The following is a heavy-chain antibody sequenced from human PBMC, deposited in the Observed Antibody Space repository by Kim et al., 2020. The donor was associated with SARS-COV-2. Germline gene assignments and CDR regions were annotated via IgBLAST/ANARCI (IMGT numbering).Heavy chain of an antibody. J-gene: IGHJ5*02. Sequence: VKGRFTISRDNSKNTLYLQMNSLRAEDTAVYYCAKDKEGSGWYENNWFDPWGQGMLVTVSS. V-gene: IGHV3-23*01. CDR3: AKDKEGSGWYENNWFDP. D-gene: IGHD6-19*01.